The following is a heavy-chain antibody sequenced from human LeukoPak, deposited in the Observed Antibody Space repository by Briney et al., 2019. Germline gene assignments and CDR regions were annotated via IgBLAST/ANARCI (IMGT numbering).Heavy chain of an antibody. D-gene: IGHD6-19*01. J-gene: IGHJ4*02. V-gene: IGHV4-34*01. Sequence: SETLSLTCAVYGGSFSGYYWSWIRQPPGKGLEWIGEINHSGSTNYNPSLKSRVTISVDTPKNQFSLKLSSVTAADTAVYYCARGGIAVAGNAGYFDYWGQGTLVTVSS. CDR2: INHSGST. CDR1: GGSFSGYY. CDR3: ARGGIAVAGNAGYFDY.